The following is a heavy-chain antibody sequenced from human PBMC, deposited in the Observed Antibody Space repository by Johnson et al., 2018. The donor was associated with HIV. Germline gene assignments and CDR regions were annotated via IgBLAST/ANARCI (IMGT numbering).Heavy chain of an antibody. J-gene: IGHJ3*02. CDR3: APLGDAFDI. CDR2: IRYDGTSE. V-gene: IGHV3-30*02. CDR1: GFTFSSYG. Sequence: QVQLVESGGGVVQPGGSLRLSCAASGFTFSSYGMHWVRQAPGKGLEWVAFIRYDGTSEYYADSVKGRFTISRDNSKNTLYLQMNSLRAEDTAVYYCAPLGDAFDIWGQGTMVTVSS. D-gene: IGHD7-27*01.